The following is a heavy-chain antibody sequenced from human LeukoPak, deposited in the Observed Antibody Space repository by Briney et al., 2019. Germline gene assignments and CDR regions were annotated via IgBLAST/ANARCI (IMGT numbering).Heavy chain of an antibody. J-gene: IGHJ4*02. D-gene: IGHD1-26*01. V-gene: IGHV4-39*07. CDR1: GGSISSSSYY. Sequence: SSETLSLTCTVSGGSISSSSYYWGWIRQPPGKGLEWIGSIYYSGCTYYNPSLKSRVTISVDTSKNQFSLKLSSVTAADTAVYYCARVRWELLADYWGQGTLVTVSS. CDR2: IYYSGCT. CDR3: ARVRWELLADY.